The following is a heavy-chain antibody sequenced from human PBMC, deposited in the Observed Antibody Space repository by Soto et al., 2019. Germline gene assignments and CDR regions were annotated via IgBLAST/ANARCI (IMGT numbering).Heavy chain of an antibody. CDR2: IIPIFGTA. J-gene: IGHJ6*02. CDR3: AISNLVVVVAATPDYGMDV. V-gene: IGHV1-69*01. D-gene: IGHD2-15*01. CDR1: GGTFSSYA. Sequence: QVQLVQSGAEVKKPGSSVKVSCKASGGTFSSYAISWVRQAPGQGLEWMGGIIPIFGTANYAQKFQGRVTITADESTRTAYMELSSLRSEDTAVYYCAISNLVVVVAATPDYGMDVWGQGTTVTVSS.